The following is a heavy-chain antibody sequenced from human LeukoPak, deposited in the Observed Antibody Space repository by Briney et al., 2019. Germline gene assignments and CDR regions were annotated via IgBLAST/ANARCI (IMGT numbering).Heavy chain of an antibody. V-gene: IGHV4-39*01. D-gene: IGHD1-26*01. CDR2: VSYSGTT. J-gene: IGHJ6*03. Sequence: SETLSLTCTVYGDSISNNAYYWGRIRQPPGRGLEWIGTVSYSGTTYYNPSLKSRVTMSVDTSKKEFSLRLTSVTAADTAVYYCARLISGSYYYYFYYYIDVWGKGTTVTVSS. CDR1: GDSISNNAYY. CDR3: ARLISGSYYYYFYYYIDV.